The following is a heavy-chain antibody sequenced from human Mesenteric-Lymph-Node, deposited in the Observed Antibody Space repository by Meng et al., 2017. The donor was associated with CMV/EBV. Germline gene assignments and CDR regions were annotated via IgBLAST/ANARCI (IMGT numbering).Heavy chain of an antibody. J-gene: IGHJ4*02. V-gene: IGHV1-18*04. Sequence: KAVDDSFVDYAISWVRQAPGQGLEWMGWIVVSTGKTNYAQNLQGRVTMTTDTSTNTAYMELRDLRSDDTAVYFCAREVRWLLHNDYWGQGTLVTVSS. CDR3: AREVRWLLHNDY. CDR2: IVVSTGKT. CDR1: DDSFVDYA. D-gene: IGHD5-24*01.